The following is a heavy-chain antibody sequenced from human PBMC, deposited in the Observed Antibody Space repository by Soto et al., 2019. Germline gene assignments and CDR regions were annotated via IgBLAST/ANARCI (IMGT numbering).Heavy chain of an antibody. CDR2: ISSSGSTI. CDR1: GFTFSSYE. Sequence: GGSLRLSCAASGFTFSSYEMNWVRQAPGKGLEWVSYISSSGSTIYYADSVKGRFTISRDNAKNSLYLQMNSLRAEDTAVYYCARDRPSSYYYGMDVWGQGTTVTVSS. CDR3: ARDRPSSYYYGMDV. V-gene: IGHV3-48*03. J-gene: IGHJ6*02.